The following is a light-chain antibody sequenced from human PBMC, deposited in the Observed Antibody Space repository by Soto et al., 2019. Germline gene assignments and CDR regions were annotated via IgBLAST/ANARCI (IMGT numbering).Light chain of an antibody. CDR2: WAS. CDR1: QSVFYSPNNKNY. Sequence: DIVMTQSPDSLAVSLGERATINCKSSQSVFYSPNNKNYLAWYQQKPGQPPKLLIYWASTRESGVPDRFSGSGSGADFTLTISSLRAEDVAVYYCQQYYSIPYTFGQGTKLEIK. CDR3: QQYYSIPYT. V-gene: IGKV4-1*01. J-gene: IGKJ2*01.